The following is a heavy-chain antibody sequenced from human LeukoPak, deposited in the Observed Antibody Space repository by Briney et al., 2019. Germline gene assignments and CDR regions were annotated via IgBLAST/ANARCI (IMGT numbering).Heavy chain of an antibody. V-gene: IGHV3-30*02. Sequence: GGSLRLSCAASGFTFSSYGMHWVRQAPGKGLEWVAFIRYDGSNKYYEDSVKGRFTISIDNSKNTLYLQMNSLRAEDTAVYYCAKEVDVVVPAATHFDYWGQGTLVTVSS. D-gene: IGHD2-2*01. CDR1: GFTFSSYG. CDR2: IRYDGSNK. J-gene: IGHJ4*02. CDR3: AKEVDVVVPAATHFDY.